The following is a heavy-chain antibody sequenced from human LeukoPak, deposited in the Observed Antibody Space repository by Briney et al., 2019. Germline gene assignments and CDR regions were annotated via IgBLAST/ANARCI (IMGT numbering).Heavy chain of an antibody. CDR3: ARECRDSRCPGHQENNGLDV. Sequence: GGSLRLSCAASGFTFSSYSMNWVRQAPGKGLEWVSSISSSSSYIYYADSVKGRFTISRDNAKNSLYLQMNSLRAEDTAVYYCARECRDSRCPGHQENNGLDVWGQGTTVTVSS. D-gene: IGHD2-21*01. CDR1: GFTFSSYS. CDR2: ISSSSSYI. J-gene: IGHJ6*02. V-gene: IGHV3-21*01.